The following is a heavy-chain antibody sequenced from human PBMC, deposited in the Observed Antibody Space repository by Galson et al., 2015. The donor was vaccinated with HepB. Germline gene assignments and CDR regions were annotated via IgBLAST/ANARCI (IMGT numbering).Heavy chain of an antibody. D-gene: IGHD2-15*01. CDR2: ISGSGGST. J-gene: IGHJ6*02. V-gene: IGHV3-23*01. CDR3: AKPLRDCSGGSCYYYYGMDV. Sequence: SLRLSCAASGFTFSSYAMSWVRQAPGKGLEWVSAISGSGGSTYYADSVKGRFTISRDNSKNTLYLQMNNLRAEDTAVYYCAKPLRDCSGGSCYYYYGMDVWGQGTTVTVSS. CDR1: GFTFSSYA.